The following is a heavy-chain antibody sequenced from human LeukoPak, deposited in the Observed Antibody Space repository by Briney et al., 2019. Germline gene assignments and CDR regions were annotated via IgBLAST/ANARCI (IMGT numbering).Heavy chain of an antibody. D-gene: IGHD6-19*01. CDR1: GFTFDDYA. V-gene: IGHV3-9*01. Sequence: PGGSLRLSCAASGFTFDDYAMHWVRQAPGKGLEWVSGISWNSGSIGYADSVKGRFTISRDNAKNSLYLQMNSLRAEDTAVYYCASAHSSGWYYYYYGMDVWGQGTTVTVSS. CDR3: ASAHSSGWYYYYYGMDV. J-gene: IGHJ6*02. CDR2: ISWNSGSI.